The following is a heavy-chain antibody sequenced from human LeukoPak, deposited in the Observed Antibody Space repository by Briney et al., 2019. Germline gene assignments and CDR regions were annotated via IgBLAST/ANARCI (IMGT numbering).Heavy chain of an antibody. CDR2: ISGSGGST. Sequence: PGGSLRLSCAASGSTFTFYAMSWVRQAPGKGLEWVSVISGSGGSTYYADSVKGRFTISRDNSKNTLYLHMDSLRAEDTAVYYCAKWDGDLYYYYYMDVWGKGTTVTVSS. CDR3: AKWDGDLYYYYYMDV. J-gene: IGHJ6*03. D-gene: IGHD4-17*01. CDR1: GSTFTFYA. V-gene: IGHV3-23*01.